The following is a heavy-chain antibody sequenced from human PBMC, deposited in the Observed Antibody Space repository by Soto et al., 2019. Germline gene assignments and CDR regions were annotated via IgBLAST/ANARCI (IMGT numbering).Heavy chain of an antibody. V-gene: IGHV4-59*01. CDR2: IYYSGST. J-gene: IGHJ4*02. D-gene: IGHD3-22*01. CDR1: GGSISSYY. Sequence: SETLSLTCTVSGGSISSYYWSWIRQPPGKGLEWIGYIYYSGSTNYNPSLKSRVTISVDTSKNQFSLKLSSVTAADTAVYYCARGYKGYYDSSGYYHFDYWGQGTLVTVSS. CDR3: ARGYKGYYDSSGYYHFDY.